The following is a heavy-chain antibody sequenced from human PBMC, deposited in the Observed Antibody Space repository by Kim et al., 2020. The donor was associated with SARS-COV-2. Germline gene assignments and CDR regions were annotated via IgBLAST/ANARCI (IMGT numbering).Heavy chain of an antibody. CDR2: IYYSGST. CDR3: RGVVAATDPVYYYYGMDV. D-gene: IGHD2-15*01. Sequence: SETLSLTCTVSGGSISSSSYYWGWIRQPPGKGLEWIGSIYYSGSTYYNPSLKSRVTISVDTSKNQFSLKLSSVTAADTAVYYCRGVVAATDPVYYYYGMDVWGQGTTVTVSS. V-gene: IGHV4-39*01. J-gene: IGHJ6*02. CDR1: GGSISSSSYY.